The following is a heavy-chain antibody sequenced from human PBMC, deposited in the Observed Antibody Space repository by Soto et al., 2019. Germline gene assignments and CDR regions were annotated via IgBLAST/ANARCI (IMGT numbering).Heavy chain of an antibody. CDR2: IWYDGSKK. Sequence: QVQLVESGGGVVQPWRSLRLSCAASGFTFSSYGMHWVRQAPGKGLEWVAVIWYDGSKKYYADSVKGRFTISRDNSKNTLYLQMNSLRAEDAAVYYCARGLRDHDALDIWGQGTMVTVSS. D-gene: IGHD4-17*01. V-gene: IGHV3-33*01. CDR3: ARGLRDHDALDI. CDR1: GFTFSSYG. J-gene: IGHJ3*02.